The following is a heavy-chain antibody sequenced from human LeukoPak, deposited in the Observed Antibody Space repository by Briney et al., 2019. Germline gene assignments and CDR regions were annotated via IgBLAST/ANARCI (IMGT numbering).Heavy chain of an antibody. V-gene: IGHV1-8*01. CDR3: ERELRAVTYYYYCMDV. CDR1: GYTFTCYD. D-gene: IGHD3-10*01. Sequence: ASVKVSCKASGYTFTCYDINWVRQATGQGLEWMGWMNPNSGNTGYAQKFQGRVTMTRNTSISTAYMELSSLRSEDTAVYYCERELRAVTYYYYCMDVWGKGTTVTVSS. J-gene: IGHJ6*03. CDR2: MNPNSGNT.